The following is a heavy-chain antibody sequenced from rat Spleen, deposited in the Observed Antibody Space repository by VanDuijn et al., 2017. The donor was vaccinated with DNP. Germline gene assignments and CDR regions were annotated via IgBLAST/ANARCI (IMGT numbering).Heavy chain of an antibody. Sequence: QVQLKESGPVLVQASETLSLTCTVSGFSLTNYGVIWVRQSPGKGLEWMGIIWGHGNTDYNSALKSRLSINRDTSKSQVFLKMNSLQTDDTGTYYCTRDGSTEGIFGYWGQGTLVTVSS. V-gene: IGHV2S75*01. CDR2: IWGHGNT. J-gene: IGHJ3*01. D-gene: IGHD1-11*01. CDR1: GFSLTNYG. CDR3: TRDGSTEGIFGY.